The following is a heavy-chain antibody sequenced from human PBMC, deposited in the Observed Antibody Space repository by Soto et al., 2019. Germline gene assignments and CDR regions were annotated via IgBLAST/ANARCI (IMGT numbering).Heavy chain of an antibody. V-gene: IGHV3-23*01. D-gene: IGHD3-22*01. J-gene: IGHJ6*02. CDR3: VKDLFITEKPVFYYGMAF. CDR2: ISGSGGST. CDR1: ELNIVNHA. Sequence: RHPYTAAELNIVNHAMSGVSQTPGKGLEWVSAISGSGGSTYSADSVKGRFTISRENSKNTLYLQMNSLRAEDTAVYYCVKDLFITEKPVFYYGMAFRVHANTVTVSS.